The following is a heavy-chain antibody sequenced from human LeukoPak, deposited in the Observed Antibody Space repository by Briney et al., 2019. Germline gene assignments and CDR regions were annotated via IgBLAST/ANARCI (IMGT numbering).Heavy chain of an antibody. CDR2: ISAYNGNT. J-gene: IGHJ4*02. CDR3: ARDASFTYYYDSSGYD. CDR1: GYTFTSYD. D-gene: IGHD3-22*01. V-gene: IGHV1-18*01. Sequence: ASVKVSCKASGYTFTSYDINWVRQATGQGLEWMGWISAYNGNTNYAQKLQGRVTMTTDTSTSTAYMELRSLRSDDTAVYYCARDASFTYYYDSSGYDWGQGTLVTVSS.